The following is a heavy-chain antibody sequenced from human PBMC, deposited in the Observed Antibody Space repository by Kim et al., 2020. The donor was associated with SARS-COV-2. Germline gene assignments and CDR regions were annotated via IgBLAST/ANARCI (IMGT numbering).Heavy chain of an antibody. Sequence: ASVKVSCKASGYTFTSYGISWVRQAPGQGLEWMGWISAYNGNTNYAQKLQGRVTMTTDTSTSTAYMELRSLRSDDTAVYYCARDSQQLAPYYYYYGMDVWGQGTTVTVSS. J-gene: IGHJ6*02. CDR2: ISAYNGNT. V-gene: IGHV1-18*01. D-gene: IGHD6-13*01. CDR1: GYTFTSYG. CDR3: ARDSQQLAPYYYYYGMDV.